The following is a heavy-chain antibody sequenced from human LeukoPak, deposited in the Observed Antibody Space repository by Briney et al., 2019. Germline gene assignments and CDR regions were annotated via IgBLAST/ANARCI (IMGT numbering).Heavy chain of an antibody. D-gene: IGHD4-23*01. CDR2: IIPIFGTA. J-gene: IGHJ4*02. CDR1: GGTFSSYA. CDR3: ASGYGGNLFAQNFDY. Sequence: SVKVSCKASGGTFSSYAISWVRQAPGQGLEWMGGIIPIFGTANYAQKFQGRVTITADESTSTAYMELSSLRSEDTAVYYRASGYGGNLFAQNFDYWGQGTLVTVSS. V-gene: IGHV1-69*13.